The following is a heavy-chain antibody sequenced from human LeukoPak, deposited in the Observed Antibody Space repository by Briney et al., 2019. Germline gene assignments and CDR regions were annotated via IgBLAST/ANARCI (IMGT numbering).Heavy chain of an antibody. V-gene: IGHV1-18*01. D-gene: IGHD3-22*01. Sequence: ASVKVSCKASGYTFTSYGISWVRQAPGQGLEWMVWISAYNGNTNYAQKPQGRVTMTTDTSTSTAYIELRSLISDDTAVYYCARDPVYYYDSSGYYRPLDYWGQGTLVTVSA. J-gene: IGHJ4*02. CDR2: ISAYNGNT. CDR3: ARDPVYYYDSSGYYRPLDY. CDR1: GYTFTSYG.